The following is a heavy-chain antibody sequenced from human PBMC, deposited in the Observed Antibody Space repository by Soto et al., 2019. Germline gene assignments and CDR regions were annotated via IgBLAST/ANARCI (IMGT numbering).Heavy chain of an antibody. CDR1: GFTVSSNH. CDR3: ARSEGPSGWHYYYYGMDV. CDR2: IYSGGST. J-gene: IGHJ6*02. Sequence: EVQLVESGGGLVQPGGSLRLSCAASGFTVSSNHMSWVRQAPGKGLEWVSVIYSGGSTYYADSVKGRFTISRHNSKNTLYLQMNSLRAEDTAVYYCARSEGPSGWHYYYYGMDVWGQGTTVTVSS. D-gene: IGHD6-19*01. V-gene: IGHV3-53*04.